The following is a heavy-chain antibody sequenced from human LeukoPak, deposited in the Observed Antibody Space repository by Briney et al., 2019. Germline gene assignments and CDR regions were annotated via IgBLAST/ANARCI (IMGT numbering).Heavy chain of an antibody. CDR2: ISSSGSTI. CDR1: GFTFSDYC. V-gene: IGHV3-11*04. D-gene: IGHD3-10*01. Sequence: GGSLRLSCAASGFTFSDYCMSWIRQAPGKGLEWVSYISSSGSTIYYADSVKGRFTISRDNAKNSLYLQMNSLRAEDTAVYYCARDAILWFGELLYPDAFDIWGQGTMVTVSS. CDR3: ARDAILWFGELLYPDAFDI. J-gene: IGHJ3*02.